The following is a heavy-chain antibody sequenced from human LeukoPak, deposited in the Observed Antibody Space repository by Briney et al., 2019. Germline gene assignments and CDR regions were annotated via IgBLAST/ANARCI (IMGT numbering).Heavy chain of an antibody. CDR1: GGSISSYY. D-gene: IGHD3-22*01. J-gene: IGHJ4*02. CDR3: ARGDSSGYYPQPIDY. Sequence: SETLSLTCTVSGGSISSYYWSWIRQPPGKGLEWIGYIYYSGSTNYNPSLKSRVTISVDTSKNQFSLKLSSVTAADTAVYYCARGDSSGYYPQPIDYWGQGTLVTVSS. V-gene: IGHV4-59*08. CDR2: IYYSGST.